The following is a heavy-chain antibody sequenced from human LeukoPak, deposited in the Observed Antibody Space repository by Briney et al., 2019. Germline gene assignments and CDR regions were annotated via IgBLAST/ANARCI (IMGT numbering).Heavy chain of an antibody. D-gene: IGHD3-10*01. CDR2: IYYSGST. V-gene: IGHV4-59*01. CDR1: GGSISSYY. J-gene: IGHJ3*02. CDR3: AKDLTYYYGLGSSTNAFDI. Sequence: SETLSLTCTVSGGSISSYYWSWIRQPPGKGLEWIGYIYYSGSTNYNPSLKSRVTISVDTSKNQFSLKLSSVTAADTALYYCAKDLTYYYGLGSSTNAFDIWGQGTMVTVSS.